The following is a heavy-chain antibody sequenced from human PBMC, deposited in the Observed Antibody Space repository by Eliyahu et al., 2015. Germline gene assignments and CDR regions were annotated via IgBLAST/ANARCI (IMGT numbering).Heavy chain of an antibody. D-gene: IGHD1-26*01. CDR2: ISYDGSNK. CDR3: AKDPDDPLRYSGSYGVS. CDR1: GFXFSXXG. V-gene: IGHV3-30*18. Sequence: QVQLVESGGGXVQPGRSLXLXCAASGFXFSXXGMHWVRQAPGKGLEWVAVISYDGSNKYYADSVKGRFTISRDNSKNTLYLQMNSLRAEDTAVYYCAKDPDDPLRYSGSYGVSWGQGTLVTVSS. J-gene: IGHJ4*02.